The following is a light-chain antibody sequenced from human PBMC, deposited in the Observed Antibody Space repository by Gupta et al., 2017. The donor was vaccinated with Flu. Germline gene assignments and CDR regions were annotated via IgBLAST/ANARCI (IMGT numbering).Light chain of an antibody. CDR2: DAS. CDR3: QQSEKTPRT. CDR1: QSIGIY. V-gene: IGKV1-39*01. Sequence: DIQMTQSPSSLSASVGDGVTITCRASQSIGIYLNWYQQKPGKAPKLLIYDASTLESGVSSRISDSGSGTDSTLTISSLQSDDIATYYCQQSEKTPRTFGEGTKVELK. J-gene: IGKJ4*02.